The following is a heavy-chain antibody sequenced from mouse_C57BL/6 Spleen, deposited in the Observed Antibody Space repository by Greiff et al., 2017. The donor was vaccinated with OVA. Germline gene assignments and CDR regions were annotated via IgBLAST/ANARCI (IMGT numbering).Heavy chain of an antibody. CDR2: IYPGDGDT. Sequence: QVQLQQSGAELVKPGASVKISCKASGYAFSSYWMNWVKQRPGKGLEWIGQIYPGDGDTNYNGKFKGKATLTADKSSSTAYMQLSSLTSEDSAVYFCARHYYDYFYYAMDYWGQGTSVTVSS. V-gene: IGHV1-80*01. CDR3: ARHYYDYFYYAMDY. CDR1: GYAFSSYW. J-gene: IGHJ4*01. D-gene: IGHD2-4*01.